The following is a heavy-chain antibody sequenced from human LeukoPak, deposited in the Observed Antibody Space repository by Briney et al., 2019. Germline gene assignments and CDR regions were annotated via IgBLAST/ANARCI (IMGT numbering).Heavy chain of an antibody. D-gene: IGHD5-24*01. CDR3: ARAVEMATMDI. CDR2: IYYSGST. V-gene: IGHV4-59*01. CDR1: GGSISSYY. Sequence: SSETLSLTCTVAGGSISSYYWSWIRQPPGKGLEWIGYIYYSGSTNYNPSLKSRVTISVDTSKNQFSLKLSSVTAADTAVYYCARAVEMATMDIWGQGTMVTVSS. J-gene: IGHJ3*02.